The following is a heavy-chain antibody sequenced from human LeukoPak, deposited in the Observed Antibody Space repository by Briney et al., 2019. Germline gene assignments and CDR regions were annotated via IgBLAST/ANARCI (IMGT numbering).Heavy chain of an antibody. V-gene: IGHV1-2*02. Sequence: ASVKVSCKASVYTFTDYCMHWVRQAPGQGLEWMGWINPDSGGTNYAQNFQGRVTMTRDTSISTAYMELSRLRSDDTAVYYCARPFIETPSLGAVDYWGQGTLVTVSS. CDR3: ARPFIETPSLGAVDY. CDR1: VYTFTDYC. J-gene: IGHJ4*02. D-gene: IGHD4-23*01. CDR2: INPDSGGT.